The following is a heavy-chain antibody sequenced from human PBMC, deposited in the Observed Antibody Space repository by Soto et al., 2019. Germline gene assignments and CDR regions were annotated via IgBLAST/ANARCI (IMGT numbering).Heavy chain of an antibody. J-gene: IGHJ4*02. CDR3: ARGSYDSSGYYYSNFDY. D-gene: IGHD3-22*01. Sequence: GGSLRLSCAASGFTFSSYDMHWVRQATGKGLEWVSAIGTAGDTYYPGSVKGRFTISRENAKNSLYLQMNSLRAEDTAVYYCARGSYDSSGYYYSNFDYWGQGTLVTVSS. V-gene: IGHV3-13*01. CDR1: GFTFSSYD. CDR2: IGTAGDT.